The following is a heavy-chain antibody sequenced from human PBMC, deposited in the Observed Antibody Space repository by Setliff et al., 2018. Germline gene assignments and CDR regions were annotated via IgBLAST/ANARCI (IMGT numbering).Heavy chain of an antibody. CDR2: VYDRGSI. Sequence: SETLSLTCTVSGASISNDYWSWIRQPPGKGLEWIGHVYDRGSISAYNPSLKSRVTIPVDTSKNQFSLNLNSVTAADTAVYYCARTGTYRYFDSWGQGTLVTVSS. CDR3: ARTGTYRYFDS. V-gene: IGHV4-59*08. CDR1: GASISNDY. D-gene: IGHD1-1*01. J-gene: IGHJ4*02.